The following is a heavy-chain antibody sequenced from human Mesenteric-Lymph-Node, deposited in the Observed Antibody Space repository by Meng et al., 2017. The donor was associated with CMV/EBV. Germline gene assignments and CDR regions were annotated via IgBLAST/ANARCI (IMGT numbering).Heavy chain of an antibody. Sequence: LSLTCAVSGASISSSNWWTGVRQSPGKGLEWIAEIFHSGTTNRNPSLKSRVTISVDKSKNQFALRLTSVTAADTAVYYCARRVGDYWGPGTLVTVSS. CDR1: GASISSSNW. CDR2: IFHSGTT. CDR3: ARRVGDY. J-gene: IGHJ4*02. V-gene: IGHV4-4*02.